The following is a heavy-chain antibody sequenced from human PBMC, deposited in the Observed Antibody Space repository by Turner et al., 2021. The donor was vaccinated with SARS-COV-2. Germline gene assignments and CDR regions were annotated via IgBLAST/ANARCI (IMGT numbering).Heavy chain of an antibody. J-gene: IGHJ4*02. CDR2: ISCYNGDT. CDR3: ARDPSNTSGRYQYFDF. V-gene: IGHV1-18*01. D-gene: IGHD6-19*01. Sequence: QGHLVQSGAEVKKPGASVKFSCKASGYTFNHHGISWIRQAPGQGLEWMGWISCYNGDTMYAEKFQGRVTMTKDTSSATAYMEVTSLTSDDTAVYYCARDPSNTSGRYQYFDFWGQGTPVTVSS. CDR1: GYTFNHHG.